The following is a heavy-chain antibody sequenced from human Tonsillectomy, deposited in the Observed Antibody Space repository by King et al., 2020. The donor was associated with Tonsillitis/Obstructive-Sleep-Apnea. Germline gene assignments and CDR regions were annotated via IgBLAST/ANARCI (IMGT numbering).Heavy chain of an antibody. D-gene: IGHD3-16*02. V-gene: IGHV5-51*01. CDR3: ARQDGGSGNWGTYRYAFDP. J-gene: IGHJ5*02. CDR2: IYPGDSDT. Sequence: VQLVESGAEVKKPGESLKISCKGSGYSFTSYWIGWVRQMPGKGLEWMGIIYPGDSDTRYSPSFQGQVTISADKSISTAYLQWSSLKASDTAIYYCARQDGGSGNWGTYRYAFDPWGQGTLVTVSS. CDR1: GYSFTSYW.